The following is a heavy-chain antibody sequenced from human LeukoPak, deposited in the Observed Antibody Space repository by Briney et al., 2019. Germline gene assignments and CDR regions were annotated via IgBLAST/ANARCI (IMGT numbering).Heavy chain of an antibody. CDR3: LRERRGGDDDCY. Sequence: SETLSLTCSVSGGSLNSYYWSWIRQPAGKGLEWIGRVSYSGGTNFNPSLRSRATMSVDMTKNQFSRTLTAVAADKAAVYYFLRERRGGDDDCYGGPGKLATVSS. J-gene: IGHJ4*02. CDR2: VSYSGGT. D-gene: IGHD1-26*01. V-gene: IGHV4-4*07. CDR1: GGSLNSYY.